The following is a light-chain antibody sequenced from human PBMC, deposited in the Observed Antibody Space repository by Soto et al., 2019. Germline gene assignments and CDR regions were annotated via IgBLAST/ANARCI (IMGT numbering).Light chain of an antibody. Sequence: QSALTQPPSASGSPGQSVTISCTGTSSDVGGYNSVSWYQQHPGKAPKLIIYEVTKRPSGVPDRFSGSKSGNTASLTVSGLQAEDEADYYCSSHAGIINVVFGGGTTVTVL. CDR2: EVT. CDR3: SSHAGIINVV. V-gene: IGLV2-8*01. J-gene: IGLJ3*02. CDR1: SSDVGGYNS.